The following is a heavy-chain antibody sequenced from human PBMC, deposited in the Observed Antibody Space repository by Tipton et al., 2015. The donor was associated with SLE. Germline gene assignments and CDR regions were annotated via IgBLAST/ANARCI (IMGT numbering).Heavy chain of an antibody. Sequence: LRLSCAVSGGSITSSSFYWDWIRQPPGKALEWIGSIYYGGNTYYNPSLKGRVTMSVDTSKNHVSLKLSSVTAADTAVYYCTSAAYQYNYDFWGQGALVTVSS. J-gene: IGHJ4*02. CDR3: TSAAYQYNYDF. V-gene: IGHV4-39*02. D-gene: IGHD2-2*01. CDR2: IYYGGNT. CDR1: GGSITSSSFY.